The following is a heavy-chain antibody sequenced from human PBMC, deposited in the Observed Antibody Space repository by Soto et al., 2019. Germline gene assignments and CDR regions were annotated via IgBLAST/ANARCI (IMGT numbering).Heavy chain of an antibody. Sequence: QVQLVESGGGVVQPGRSLRLSCAASGFTFSSYGMHWVRQPPGKGLEWVAVIWYDGSNKYYADSVKGRFTISRDNSKNTLYLQINSLRAEDTAVYYCARGGHPGAVAGTYYYYYMDVWGKGTTVTVSS. CDR1: GFTFSSYG. J-gene: IGHJ6*03. D-gene: IGHD6-19*01. CDR2: IWYDGSNK. CDR3: ARGGHPGAVAGTYYYYYMDV. V-gene: IGHV3-33*01.